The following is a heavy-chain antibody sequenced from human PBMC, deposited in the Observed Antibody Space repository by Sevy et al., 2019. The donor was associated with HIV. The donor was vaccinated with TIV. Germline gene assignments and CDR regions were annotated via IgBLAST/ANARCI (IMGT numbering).Heavy chain of an antibody. V-gene: IGHV3-15*01. D-gene: IGHD6-13*01. CDR1: GFTFSNAW. CDR2: IKSKTDGGTT. CDR3: TTPYPLAAAGMDY. J-gene: IGHJ4*02. Sequence: GGSLRLSCAASGFTFSNAWMSWVRQALGKGLEWVGRIKSKTDGGTTDYAAPVKGRFTISRDDSKNTLYLQMNSLKTEDTAVYYCTTPYPLAAAGMDYWGQGTLVTVSS.